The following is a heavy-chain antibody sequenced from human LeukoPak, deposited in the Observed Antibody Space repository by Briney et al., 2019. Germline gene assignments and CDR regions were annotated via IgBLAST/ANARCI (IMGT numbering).Heavy chain of an antibody. CDR1: GFTSSSYG. D-gene: IGHD6-19*01. CDR3: AKIQGWFNAAFHI. Sequence: QSGGALRLSCAASGFTSSSYGMHWVRQAPGKGLEWVAFIRYDGSNKYYADSVKGRFTISRDISKNTLFLQMNSLRAEDTAVYYCAKIQGWFNAAFHIGGQGTMVTVSS. J-gene: IGHJ3*02. CDR2: IRYDGSNK. V-gene: IGHV3-30*02.